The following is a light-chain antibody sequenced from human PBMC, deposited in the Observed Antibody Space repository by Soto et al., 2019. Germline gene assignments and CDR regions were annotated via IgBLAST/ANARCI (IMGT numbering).Light chain of an antibody. CDR2: GAS. J-gene: IGKJ4*01. V-gene: IGKV3-20*01. Sequence: DIVSTQSPGTLSLSPGERAPLSCRAIQSVSKSYIARYQQRPGKPPRLLIFGASIRATGIPDRFSGSGSETDSTLTVSRLEPEVFAVYYCQLYGSPLTFGGGTKVEI. CDR1: QSVSKSY. CDR3: QLYGSPLT.